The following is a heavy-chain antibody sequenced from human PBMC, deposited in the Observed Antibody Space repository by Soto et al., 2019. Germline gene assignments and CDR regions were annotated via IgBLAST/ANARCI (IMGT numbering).Heavy chain of an antibody. CDR1: GFTFSSYS. Sequence: GGSLRLSCAASGFTFSSYSMNWVRQAPGKGLEWVSSISSSSSYIYYADSVKGRFTISRDNAKNSLYLQMNSLRAEDTAVYYCARDHKLGDGYISRKRGTYYYGMDVWGQGTTVTVSS. D-gene: IGHD5-12*01. J-gene: IGHJ6*02. V-gene: IGHV3-21*01. CDR3: ARDHKLGDGYISRKRGTYYYGMDV. CDR2: ISSSSSYI.